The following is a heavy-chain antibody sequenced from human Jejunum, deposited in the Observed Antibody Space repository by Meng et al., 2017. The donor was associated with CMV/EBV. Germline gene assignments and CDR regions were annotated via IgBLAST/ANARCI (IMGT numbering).Heavy chain of an antibody. CDR3: ARVEVGITSGDY. V-gene: IGHV1-18*01. J-gene: IGHJ4*02. CDR2: ISAYNGNT. D-gene: IGHD1-26*01. Sequence: VTGVQSGAEGKRPGASVKVSCKASHYTFTGYGVGWFRQAPGQGLEWMGWISAYNGNTNYAQTLQGRVTMTTDTSTSTAYMELGSLRSDDTAVYYCARVEVGITSGDYWGQGTLVTVSS. CDR1: HYTFTGYG.